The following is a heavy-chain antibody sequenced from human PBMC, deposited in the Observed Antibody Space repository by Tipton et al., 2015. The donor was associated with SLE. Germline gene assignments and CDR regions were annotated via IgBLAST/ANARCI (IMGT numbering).Heavy chain of an antibody. D-gene: IGHD2-15*01. Sequence: SLRLSCVASGFHFGAYWMHWVRQAPGKGLVWISRTNQDGAIRSYEDSVKGRFIISRDNSKSTLYLQMNNVRVEDTALYYCTRGIDPGSSRISDYWGQGTMVSVSS. V-gene: IGHV3-74*01. CDR1: GFHFGAYW. CDR2: TNQDGAIR. CDR3: TRGIDPGSSRISDY. J-gene: IGHJ4*02.